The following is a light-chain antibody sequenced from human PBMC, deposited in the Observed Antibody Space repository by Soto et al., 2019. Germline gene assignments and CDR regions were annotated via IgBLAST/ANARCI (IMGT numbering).Light chain of an antibody. J-gene: IGKJ1*01. V-gene: IGKV3-15*01. CDR1: QSVSSK. CDR2: GAS. Sequence: EIVLTQSPGTLSVSPGERATLSCRASQSVSSKLAWYQQKPGQAPRLLFYGASTGATGIPARFSGSGSETEFTLSISSLQSEDFAVYYCQQYHDWPGTFGQGDQGGYQ. CDR3: QQYHDWPGT.